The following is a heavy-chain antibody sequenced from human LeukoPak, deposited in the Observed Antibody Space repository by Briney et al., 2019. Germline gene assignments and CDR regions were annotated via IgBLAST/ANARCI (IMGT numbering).Heavy chain of an antibody. CDR3: AKVKNYYDSSGYCYYFDY. CDR2: ISSSSGST. Sequence: GGSLRLSCAASGFTFSSYAMSWVRQAPGKGLEWVSPISSSSGSTYYADSVKGRFTISRDNSKNTLNLQMHRLRPEDTAAYYCAKVKNYYDSSGYCYYFDYWGQGTLVTVSS. J-gene: IGHJ4*02. V-gene: IGHV3-23*01. D-gene: IGHD3-22*01. CDR1: GFTFSSYA.